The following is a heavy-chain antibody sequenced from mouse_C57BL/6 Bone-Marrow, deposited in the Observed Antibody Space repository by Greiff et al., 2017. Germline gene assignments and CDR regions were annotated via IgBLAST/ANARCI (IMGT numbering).Heavy chain of an antibody. CDR1: GFTFNSYW. Sequence: VQLQQPGAELVKPGASVKVSCKASGFTFNSYWMHWVKQRPGQGLEWIGRIHPSDSDTNYNQKFKGKATLTVDKSSSTAYMQLSSLTSEDSAVYYCASRPTTTVVATNAMGYWGQGTSVTVSS. V-gene: IGHV1-74*01. CDR3: ASRPTTTVVATNAMGY. D-gene: IGHD1-1*01. J-gene: IGHJ4*01. CDR2: IHPSDSDT.